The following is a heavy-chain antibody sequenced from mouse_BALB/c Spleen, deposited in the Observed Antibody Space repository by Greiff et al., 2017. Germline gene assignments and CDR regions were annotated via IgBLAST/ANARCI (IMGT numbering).Heavy chain of an antibody. CDR3: ARLWLPYFDY. V-gene: IGHV5-12-1*01. D-gene: IGHD2-2*01. CDR1: GFAFSSYD. Sequence: DVMLVESGGGLVKPGGSLKLSCAASGFAFSSYDMSWVRQTPEKRLEWVAYISSGGGSTYYPDTVKGRFTISRDNAKNTLYLQMSSLKSEDTAMYYCARLWLPYFDYWGQGTTLTVSS. CDR2: ISSGGGST. J-gene: IGHJ2*01.